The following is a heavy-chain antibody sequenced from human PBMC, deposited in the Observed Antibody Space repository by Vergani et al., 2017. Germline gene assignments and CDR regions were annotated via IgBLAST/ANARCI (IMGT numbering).Heavy chain of an antibody. J-gene: IGHJ1*01. D-gene: IGHD2-15*01. Sequence: EVHLEESGGGLVQPGGSLRLSCAASGFPFGVYYMAWIRLAPGKGLDWVASIKRDGTETFYVDSVKGRFTISRDNAKTTLYLQMNSLRDEDRGVYYCARISGGSAPYLHYWGQGTLVTVAS. CDR3: ARISGGSAPYLHY. CDR1: GFPFGVYY. V-gene: IGHV3-7*01. CDR2: IKRDGTET.